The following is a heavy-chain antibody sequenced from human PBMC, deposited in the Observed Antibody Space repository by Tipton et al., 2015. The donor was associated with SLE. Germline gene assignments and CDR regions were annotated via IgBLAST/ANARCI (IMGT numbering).Heavy chain of an antibody. V-gene: IGHV4-39*07. D-gene: IGHD3-22*01. CDR2: IYYSGST. J-gene: IGHJ6*03. CDR1: GGSISSSSYY. CDR3: ARSDISGYLLHYYYYMDV. Sequence: TLSLTCTVSGGSISSSSYYWGWIRQPPGKGLEWIGSIYYSGSTYYNPSLKSRVTISVDTSKNQFSLKLSSVTAADTAVYYCARSDISGYLLHYYYYMDVWGKGTTVTVSS.